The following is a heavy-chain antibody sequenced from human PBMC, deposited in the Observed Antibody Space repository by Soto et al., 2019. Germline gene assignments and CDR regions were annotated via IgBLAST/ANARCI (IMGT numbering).Heavy chain of an antibody. V-gene: IGHV3-23*01. CDR1: GFTVSSYA. CDR2: ISAST. J-gene: IGHJ4*02. D-gene: IGHD6-13*01. CDR3: AIRMYSTRWYYLDY. Sequence: EMQLLESGAGLVQAGGSLRLSCAASGFTVSSYALNWVRQAPGKGLEWVSGISASTYYADSVKGRFTISRDTSKNTLYLQMNSLRAEDTAIYFCAIRMYSTRWYYLDYWGQGTLVTVSS.